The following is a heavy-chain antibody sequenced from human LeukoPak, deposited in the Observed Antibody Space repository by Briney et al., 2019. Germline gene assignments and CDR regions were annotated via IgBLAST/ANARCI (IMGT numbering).Heavy chain of an antibody. CDR1: GYTLTELS. CDR2: FDPKDGET. J-gene: IGHJ4*02. CDR3: ARDHGNLWDY. Sequence: ASVKVSCKVSGYTLTELSIHWVRQAPGKGLEWMGGFDPKDGETIYAQKFQGRVTMTRDTSISTAYMELSRLRSDDTAVYYCARDHGNLWDYWGQGTLVTVSS. D-gene: IGHD1-26*01. V-gene: IGHV1-24*01.